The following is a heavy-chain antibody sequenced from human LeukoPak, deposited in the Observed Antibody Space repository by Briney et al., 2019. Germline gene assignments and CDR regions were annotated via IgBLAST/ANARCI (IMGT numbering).Heavy chain of an antibody. Sequence: GESLKISCKGSGYSFTNYWIGWVRQMPGKGLEWMGIIYPADSDTRYSPSFQDQVTISADKSISTAYLQWSSLKASDTAMYYCARPASSGWYGIDYWSQGTLVTVSS. CDR3: ARPASSGWYGIDY. J-gene: IGHJ4*02. D-gene: IGHD6-19*01. V-gene: IGHV5-51*01. CDR1: GYSFTNYW. CDR2: IYPADSDT.